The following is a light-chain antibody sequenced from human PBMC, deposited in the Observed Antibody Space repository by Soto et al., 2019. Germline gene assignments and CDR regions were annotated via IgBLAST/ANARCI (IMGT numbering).Light chain of an antibody. CDR1: QSLSSRY. CDR3: QQYSRSPPT. V-gene: IGKV3-20*01. CDR2: GAS. Sequence: EIVWTQSPGTLSLSPGHIATLACRASQSLSSRYLAWYRQKPGQAPRLLIYGASNRANGIPDRFSGSGSGTDFTLTISRLEPGEFAVYYCQQYSRSPPTFGGGTKVEIK. J-gene: IGKJ4*01.